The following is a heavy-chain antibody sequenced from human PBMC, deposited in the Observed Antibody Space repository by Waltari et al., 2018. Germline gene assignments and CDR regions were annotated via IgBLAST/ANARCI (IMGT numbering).Heavy chain of an antibody. CDR1: GGTFSSYA. D-gene: IGHD1-1*01. CDR2: IIPIFGTA. V-gene: IGHV1-69*08. J-gene: IGHJ6*02. CDR3: ARAESEMEDYYGMDV. Sequence: QVQLVQSGAEVKKPGSSVKVSCKASGGTFSSYAISWVRQAPGQGLEWMGRIIPIFGTANYAQKFQGRVTITADKSTRTAYVELSSLRSEDTAVYYCARAESEMEDYYGMDVWGQGTTVTVSS.